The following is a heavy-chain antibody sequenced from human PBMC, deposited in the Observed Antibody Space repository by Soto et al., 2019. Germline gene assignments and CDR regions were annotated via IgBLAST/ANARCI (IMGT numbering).Heavy chain of an antibody. J-gene: IGHJ6*03. CDR3: ARDPGYSSSSGRAGRYMDV. Sequence: ASVKVSCKASGYTFTGYYMHWVRQAPGQGLEWMGWINPNSGGTNYAQKFQGWVTMTRDTSISTAYMELSRLRSDDTAVYYCARDPGYSSSSGRAGRYMDVWGKGTTVTVSS. CDR1: GYTFTGYY. CDR2: INPNSGGT. D-gene: IGHD6-6*01. V-gene: IGHV1-2*04.